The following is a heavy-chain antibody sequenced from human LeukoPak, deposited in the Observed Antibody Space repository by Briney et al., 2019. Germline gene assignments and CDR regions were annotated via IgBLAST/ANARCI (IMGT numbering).Heavy chain of an antibody. D-gene: IGHD3-3*01. Sequence: SETLSLTCTGSGGSISSYYWSWIRQPPGKGLEWIGYIYYSGSTNYNPSLKSRVTISVDTSKNQFSLKLSSVTAADTAVYYCARGDFWSGYPGGFYYYYGMDVWGQGTTVTVSS. CDR2: IYYSGST. CDR1: GGSISSYY. V-gene: IGHV4-59*01. CDR3: ARGDFWSGYPGGFYYYYGMDV. J-gene: IGHJ6*02.